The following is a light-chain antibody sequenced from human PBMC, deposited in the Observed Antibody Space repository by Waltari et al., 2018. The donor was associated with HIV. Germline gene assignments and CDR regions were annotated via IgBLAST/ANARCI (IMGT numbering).Light chain of an antibody. V-gene: IGLV6-57*03. Sequence: NFILTQPHSVSESPGKPVTISRTRRGGPVARNPGQWYQQRPGSAPTTVIYEDRQRPSGVPDRFSGSIDRSSNSASLTISGLQTEDEADYYCQSYGGGHVVFGGGTKLTVL. CDR2: EDR. J-gene: IGLJ2*01. CDR1: GGPVARNP. CDR3: QSYGGGHVV.